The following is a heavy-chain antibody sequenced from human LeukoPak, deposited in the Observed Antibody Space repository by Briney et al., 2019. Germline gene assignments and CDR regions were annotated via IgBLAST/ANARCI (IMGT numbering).Heavy chain of an antibody. J-gene: IGHJ5*02. CDR2: ISGSGGST. D-gene: IGHD2-8*01. CDR3: AKDYRYAIAAHGRQYNWFDR. CDR1: GFTFSSYA. V-gene: IGHV3-23*01. Sequence: PGGSLRLSCAASGFTFSSYAMSWVRQAPRKGLEWDTAISGSGGSTYYADSVKGRFTISRDDSKSTLYLQMNSLRAEDTAVYYCAKDYRYAIAAHGRQYNWFDRWGPGTRVTVSS.